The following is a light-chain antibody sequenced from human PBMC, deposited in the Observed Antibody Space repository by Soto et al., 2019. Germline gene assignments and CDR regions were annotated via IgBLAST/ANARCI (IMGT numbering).Light chain of an antibody. Sequence: DIQMTQSPSTLSGSVGGRVTITCRASQTISSWLAWYQQKPGKAPKLLIYKASTLKSGVPSRFSGSGSGTEFTLTISSLQPDDFATYYCQRYNSYSEAVGQGTKVDSK. CDR2: KAS. V-gene: IGKV1-5*03. J-gene: IGKJ1*01. CDR1: QTISSW. CDR3: QRYNSYSEA.